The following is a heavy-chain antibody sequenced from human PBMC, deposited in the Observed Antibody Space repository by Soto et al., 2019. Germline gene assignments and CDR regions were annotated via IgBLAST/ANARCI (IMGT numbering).Heavy chain of an antibody. Sequence: EVQLVESGGGLVKPGGSLRLSCAASGFTFSSYSMNWVRQAPGKGLEWVSSISSSSSYIYYSDSVKGRFTISRDNAKNSLDLQMNSWRAEDTAVYYCARGGRGSGWLHGMDFWGQWTTVTVSS. D-gene: IGHD6-19*01. CDR1: GFTFSSYS. V-gene: IGHV3-21*01. CDR3: ARGGRGSGWLHGMDF. CDR2: ISSSSSYI. J-gene: IGHJ6*02.